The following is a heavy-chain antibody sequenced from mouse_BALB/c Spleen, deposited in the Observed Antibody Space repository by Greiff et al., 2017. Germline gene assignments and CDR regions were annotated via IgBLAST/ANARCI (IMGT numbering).Heavy chain of an antibody. Sequence: QVQLQQSGPELVKPGASVKISCKASGYAFSSSWMNWVKQRPGQGLEWIGRIYPGDGDTNYNGKFKGKATLTADKSSSTAYMQLSSLTSVDSAVYFCERDYYGNYGAMDYWGQGTSVTVSS. CDR1: GYAFSSSW. D-gene: IGHD2-1*01. V-gene: IGHV1-82*01. CDR3: ERDYYGNYGAMDY. J-gene: IGHJ4*01. CDR2: IYPGDGDT.